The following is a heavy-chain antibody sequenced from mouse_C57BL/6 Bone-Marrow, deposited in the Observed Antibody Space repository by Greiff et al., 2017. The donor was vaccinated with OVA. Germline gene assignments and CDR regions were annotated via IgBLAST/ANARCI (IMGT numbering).Heavy chain of an antibody. Sequence: EVQLVESGGDLVKPGGSLKLSCAASGFTFSSYGMSWVRQTPDKRLEWVATISSGGSYTSYPDSVKGRFTISRDNAKNTLYLQMSSLKSEDTAMYYCARANGDLGDYWGQGTTLTVSS. J-gene: IGHJ2*01. CDR3: ARANGDLGDY. V-gene: IGHV5-6*01. CDR1: GFTFSSYG. D-gene: IGHD4-1*01. CDR2: ISSGGSYT.